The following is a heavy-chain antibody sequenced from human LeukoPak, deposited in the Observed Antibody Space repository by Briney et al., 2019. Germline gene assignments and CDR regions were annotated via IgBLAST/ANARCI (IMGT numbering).Heavy chain of an antibody. CDR1: GFTFSTYG. CDR3: ARAAGGTSRDY. V-gene: IGHV3-30*02. Sequence: PGGSLTLFCAASGFTFSTYGMHWVRQAPGKGLEWVAFIQYDGSNKQYADSVKGRFTISRDNSKSTLYLQMNSLRPEDTAVYYCARAAGGTSRDYWGQGTLVTVSS. J-gene: IGHJ4*02. D-gene: IGHD1-26*01. CDR2: IQYDGSNK.